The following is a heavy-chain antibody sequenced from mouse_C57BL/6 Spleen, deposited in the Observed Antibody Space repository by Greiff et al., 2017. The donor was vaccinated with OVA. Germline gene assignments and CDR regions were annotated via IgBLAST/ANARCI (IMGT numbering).Heavy chain of an antibody. D-gene: IGHD2-5*01. CDR2: IDPSDSYT. CDR3: ARREDYSNYFAWFAY. CDR1: GYTFTSYW. V-gene: IGHV1-59*01. J-gene: IGHJ3*01. Sequence: QVQLQQPGAELVRPGTSVKLSCKASGYTFTSYWMHWVKQRPGQGLEWIGVIDPSDSYTNYNQKFKGKATLTVDTSSSTAYMQLSSLTSEDSAVYYVARREDYSNYFAWFAYWGQGTLVTVSA.